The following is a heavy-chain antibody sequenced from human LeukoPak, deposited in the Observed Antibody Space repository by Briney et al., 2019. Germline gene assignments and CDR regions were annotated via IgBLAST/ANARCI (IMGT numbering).Heavy chain of an antibody. CDR3: AAHSPRLYSSSPAWFDP. CDR2: INHSGST. J-gene: IGHJ5*02. CDR1: GGSISRSSYY. D-gene: IGHD6-13*01. Sequence: SETLSLTCTVSGGSISRSSYYWGWIRQPPGKGLEWIGEINHSGSTNYNPSLKSRVTISVDTSKNQFSLKLSSVTAADTAVYYCAAHSPRLYSSSPAWFDPWGQGTLVTVSS. V-gene: IGHV4-39*07.